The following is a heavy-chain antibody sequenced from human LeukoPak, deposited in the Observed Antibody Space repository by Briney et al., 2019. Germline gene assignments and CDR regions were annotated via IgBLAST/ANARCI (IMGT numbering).Heavy chain of an antibody. D-gene: IGHD2-2*01. CDR2: INHSGST. CDR1: GGSFSGYY. V-gene: IGHV4-34*01. Sequence: SSETLSLTCAVYGGSFSGYYWSWIRQPPGKGLGWIGEINHSGSTNYNPSLKSRVTISVDTSKNQFSLKLSSVTAADTAVYYCARARRGYCSSTSCEPNRYFDYWGQGTLVTVSS. J-gene: IGHJ4*02. CDR3: ARARRGYCSSTSCEPNRYFDY.